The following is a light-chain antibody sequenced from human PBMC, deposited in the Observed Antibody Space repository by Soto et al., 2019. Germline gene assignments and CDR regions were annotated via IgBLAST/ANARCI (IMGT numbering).Light chain of an antibody. V-gene: IGKV3-15*01. CDR3: QQYDDWPPA. J-gene: IGKJ4*01. Sequence: ETVMTQSPATLSLSPGERATLSCRASQSVSSKLVWYQQKPGQAPRFLIYGASTRATGIPARFRGSVSGTEFTLTIDSLQSEDFAVYYCQQYDDWPPAFGGGTKVEIK. CDR2: GAS. CDR1: QSVSSK.